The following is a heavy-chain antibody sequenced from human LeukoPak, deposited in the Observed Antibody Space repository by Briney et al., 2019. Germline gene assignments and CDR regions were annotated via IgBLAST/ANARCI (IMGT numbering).Heavy chain of an antibody. CDR1: GFTFSSHG. D-gene: IGHD5-24*01. CDR2: IWYDGSHR. J-gene: IGHJ4*02. V-gene: IGHV3-33*01. CDR3: VRDNAAADGALDY. Sequence: GRSLRLSCVASGFTFSSHGMHWVRQAPGKGLEWVAVIWYDGSHRYYPDSVKGRFTISRDNSKNTLFLQMDSLRVDDTAVYYCVRDNAAADGALDYWGLGSLVTVSS.